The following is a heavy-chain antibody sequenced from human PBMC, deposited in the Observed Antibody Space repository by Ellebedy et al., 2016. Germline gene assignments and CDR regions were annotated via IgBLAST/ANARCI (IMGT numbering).Heavy chain of an antibody. CDR3: AMCSGGSCYSGDYFDY. CDR2: ISGSGGST. CDR1: GFTFNSYA. D-gene: IGHD2-15*01. Sequence: GGSLRLSCAASGFTFNSYAMSWVRQAPGKGLEWVSAISGSGGSTYYADSVKGRFTISRDNSKTTLYLQMNSLRAEDTAVYYCAMCSGGSCYSGDYFDYWGQGTLVTVSS. V-gene: IGHV3-23*01. J-gene: IGHJ4*02.